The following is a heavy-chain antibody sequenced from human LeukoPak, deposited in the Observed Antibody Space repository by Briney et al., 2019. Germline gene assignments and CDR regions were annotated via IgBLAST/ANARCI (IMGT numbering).Heavy chain of an antibody. CDR2: ISYDGSNK. D-gene: IGHD1-26*01. CDR1: GFTFSSYG. J-gene: IGHJ4*02. CDR3: AKDGMSSGNYFGY. Sequence: GGSLRLSCAASGFTFSSYGMHWVRQAPGKGLEWVAVISYDGSNKYYADSVKGRFTISRDNSKNTLYLQMNSLRAEDTAVYYCAKDGMSSGNYFGYWGQGTLVTVSS. V-gene: IGHV3-30*18.